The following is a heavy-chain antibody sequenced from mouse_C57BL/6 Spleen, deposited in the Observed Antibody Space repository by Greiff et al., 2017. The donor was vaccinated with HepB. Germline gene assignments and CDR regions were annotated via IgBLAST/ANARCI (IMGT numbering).Heavy chain of an antibody. Sequence: QVQLQQPGAELVRPGTSVKLSCKASGYTFTSYWMHWVKQRPGQGLEWIGVIDPSDSYTNYNQKFKGKATLTVDTSSSTAYMQLSSLTSEDSAVYYGGKGDYYGSSDWYFDVWGTGTTVTVSS. D-gene: IGHD1-1*01. CDR1: GYTFTSYW. CDR3: GKGDYYGSSDWYFDV. CDR2: IDPSDSYT. J-gene: IGHJ1*03. V-gene: IGHV1-59*01.